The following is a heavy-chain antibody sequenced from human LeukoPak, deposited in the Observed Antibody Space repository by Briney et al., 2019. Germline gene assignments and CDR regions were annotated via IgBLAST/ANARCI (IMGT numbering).Heavy chain of an antibody. D-gene: IGHD3-10*01. J-gene: IGHJ5*02. V-gene: IGHV4-4*07. CDR1: GDSMRNYY. CDR2: IYRSGST. Sequence: SETLSLTCTVSGDSMRNYYWAWIRQSAGKGLEWIGRIYRSGSTNYSPSLHSRVTMSIDTSQNYFSLKLTSVTAADTAVYYCARESTRYGSGNYHWFDRWGQGTLVTVSS. CDR3: ARESTRYGSGNYHWFDR.